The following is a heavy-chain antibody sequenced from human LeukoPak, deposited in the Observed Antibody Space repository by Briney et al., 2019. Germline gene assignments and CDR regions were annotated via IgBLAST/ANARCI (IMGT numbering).Heavy chain of an antibody. Sequence: ASVKVSCKASGGTFSSHPINWVRQAPGQGLEWMGRIIPALHVANYAQSFLGRVTITADKSTSTAYMELSSLRSDDTAVYYCARGREGLGDLSLHSVVKPGSFDYWGQGTLVTVSS. V-gene: IGHV1-69*04. CDR2: IIPALHVA. CDR1: GGTFSSHP. D-gene: IGHD3-16*02. CDR3: ARGREGLGDLSLHSVVKPGSFDY. J-gene: IGHJ4*02.